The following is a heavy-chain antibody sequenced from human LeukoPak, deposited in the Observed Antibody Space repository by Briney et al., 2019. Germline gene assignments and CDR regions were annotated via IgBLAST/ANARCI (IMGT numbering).Heavy chain of an antibody. J-gene: IGHJ3*02. Sequence: GGTLRLSCAASGFTFSSYWMSWVRQAPGKGLEWVANIKQDGSEKNYVDSVKGRFTISRDKAKNSLYLQMNKLRADEPAVYYCARDDHQWLARDGFDIWRQATMVTVS. D-gene: IGHD6-19*01. CDR3: ARDDHQWLARDGFDI. CDR2: IKQDGSEK. V-gene: IGHV3-7*01. CDR1: GFTFSSYW.